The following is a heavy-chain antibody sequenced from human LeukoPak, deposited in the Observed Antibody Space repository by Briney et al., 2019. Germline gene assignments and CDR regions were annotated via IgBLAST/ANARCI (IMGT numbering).Heavy chain of an antibody. CDR2: IYYSGST. D-gene: IGHD5-24*01. V-gene: IGHV4-59*01. J-gene: IGHJ4*02. CDR3: ARGTGWRCLPPAPFDY. CDR1: GGSLSSYY. Sequence: SETLSLTCTVSGGSLSSYYWSWIRHPPGKGLEWIGYIYYSGSTNYNPSLKSRVTISVDTSKNQFSLKLSSVTAADTAVYYCARGTGWRCLPPAPFDYWGQGTLVTVSS.